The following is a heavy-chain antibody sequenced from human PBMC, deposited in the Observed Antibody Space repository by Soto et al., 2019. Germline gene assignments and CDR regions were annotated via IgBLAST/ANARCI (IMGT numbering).Heavy chain of an antibody. Sequence: PSETLSLTCSVSGGSVSSGVYYWRWIRQPPGRALVLSGYIPNSAITKYNPSLTSRVAISLDRSRNQFSLKLTSVTAADTAVYYCARLRITNFGGVTGHYFDSWGRGTLVTVSS. V-gene: IGHV4-61*08. D-gene: IGHD3-3*01. CDR3: ARLRITNFGGVTGHYFDS. CDR1: GGSVSSGVYY. CDR2: IPNSAIT. J-gene: IGHJ4*02.